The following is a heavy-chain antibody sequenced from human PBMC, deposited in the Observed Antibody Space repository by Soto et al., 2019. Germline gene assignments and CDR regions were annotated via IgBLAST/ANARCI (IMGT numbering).Heavy chain of an antibody. J-gene: IGHJ4*02. Sequence: SETLSLTCAVSGYSISSGYYWGWIRQPPGKGLEWIGSIYHSGSTYYNPSLKSRVTISVDTSKNQFSLKLSSVTAADTAVYYCASVTYSGSYYGGLDYWGQGTLVTVSS. CDR1: GYSISSGYY. D-gene: IGHD1-26*01. V-gene: IGHV4-38-2*01. CDR2: IYHSGST. CDR3: ASVTYSGSYYGGLDY.